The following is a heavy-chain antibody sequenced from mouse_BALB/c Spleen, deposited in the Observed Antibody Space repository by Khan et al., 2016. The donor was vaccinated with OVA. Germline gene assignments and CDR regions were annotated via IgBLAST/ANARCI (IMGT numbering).Heavy chain of an antibody. CDR3: ACELRGFAY. CDR1: GDSITSGY. D-gene: IGHD1-1*01. V-gene: IGHV3-8*02. CDR2: ISYSGNS. Sequence: EVQLQESGPSLVKPSQTLSLTCSVTGDSITSGYWNWIRKFPGNKLEYMGYISYSGNSYYNPSLKSRISVTRDTSKTQYYLQLNCVTTEDTATYYCACELRGFAYWGQGTLVTVSA. J-gene: IGHJ3*01.